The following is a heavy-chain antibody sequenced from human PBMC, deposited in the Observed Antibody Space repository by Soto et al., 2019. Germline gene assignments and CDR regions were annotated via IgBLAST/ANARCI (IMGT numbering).Heavy chain of an antibody. J-gene: IGHJ4*02. D-gene: IGHD3-9*01. V-gene: IGHV1-69*12. CDR3: ARDGDILGPG. CDR1: GGTFNNYA. Sequence: QVQLVQSGAEVKKPGSSVKVSCKASGGTFNNYAINWVRQAPGQGLEWMGGIIPIFGTTNYAQKFQGRVTITADESTSTAYMDRSSLRSDDTAGYYCARDGDILGPGWGQGTLVTVSS. CDR2: IIPIFGTT.